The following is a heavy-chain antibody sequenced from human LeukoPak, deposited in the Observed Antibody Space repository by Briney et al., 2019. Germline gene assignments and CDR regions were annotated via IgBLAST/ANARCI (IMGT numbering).Heavy chain of an antibody. CDR3: AKGNVGALNWFDP. D-gene: IGHD1-26*01. CDR1: GFTFSSYA. CDR2: ISYDGSNK. V-gene: IGHV3-30*04. J-gene: IGHJ5*02. Sequence: PGGSLRLSCAASGFTFSSYAMHWVRQAPGKGLEWVAVISYDGSNKYYADSVKGRFTISRDNSKNTLYLQMNSLRAEDTAVYYCAKGNVGALNWFDPWGQGTLVTVSS.